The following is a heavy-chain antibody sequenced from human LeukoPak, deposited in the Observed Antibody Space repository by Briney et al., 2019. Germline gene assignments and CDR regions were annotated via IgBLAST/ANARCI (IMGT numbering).Heavy chain of an antibody. Sequence: GGSLRLSCAVSGFSVSGNYVTWVRQAPGKGLEWVSFIHITGSTFYADSVKGRFTISRDDSKSTVYLQMNSLRAEDTAIYYCARGYCSGGSCTKFDYWGQGTLVTVSS. D-gene: IGHD2-15*01. J-gene: IGHJ4*02. CDR3: ARGYCSGGSCTKFDY. CDR1: GFSVSGNY. V-gene: IGHV3-53*01. CDR2: IHITGST.